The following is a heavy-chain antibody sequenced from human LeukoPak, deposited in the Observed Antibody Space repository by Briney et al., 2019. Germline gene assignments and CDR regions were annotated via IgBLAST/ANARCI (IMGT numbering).Heavy chain of an antibody. CDR3: ARASHYDFWSGYSPDY. CDR2: ISSSGSYI. Sequence: KTGGSLRLSCAASGFTFSSYSMNWVRQAPGKGLEWVSSISSSGSYIYYADSVKGRFTISRDNAKNSLYLQMNSLRAEDTAVYYCARASHYDFWSGYSPDYWGQGTLVTVSS. V-gene: IGHV3-21*01. CDR1: GFTFSSYS. J-gene: IGHJ4*02. D-gene: IGHD3-3*01.